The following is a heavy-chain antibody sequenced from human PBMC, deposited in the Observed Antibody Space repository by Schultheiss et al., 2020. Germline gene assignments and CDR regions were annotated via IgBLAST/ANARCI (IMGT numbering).Heavy chain of an antibody. CDR1: GGSISSYY. J-gene: IGHJ6*03. CDR3: ARDRGVATSYYYYYMDV. Sequence: SETLSLTCTVSGGSISSYYWSWIRQPPGKGLEWIGYIYYSGSTYYNPSLKSRVTISVDTSKNQFSLKLSSVTAADTAVYYCARDRGVATSYYYYYMDVWGKGTTVTVSS. D-gene: IGHD5-12*01. V-gene: IGHV4-59*01. CDR2: IYYSGST.